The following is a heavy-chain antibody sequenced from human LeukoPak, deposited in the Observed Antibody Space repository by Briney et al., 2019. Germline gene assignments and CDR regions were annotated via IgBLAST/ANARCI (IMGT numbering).Heavy chain of an antibody. CDR1: GGSFSGYY. V-gene: IGHV4-34*01. CDR3: ARERYYDILTGLDY. CDR2: INHSGSA. J-gene: IGHJ4*02. Sequence: SETLSLTCAVYGGSFSGYYWSWIRQPPGKGLEWIGEINHSGSANYNPSLKSRVTISVDTSKNQFPLKLSSVTAADTAVYYCARERYYDILTGLDYWGQGTLVTVSS. D-gene: IGHD3-9*01.